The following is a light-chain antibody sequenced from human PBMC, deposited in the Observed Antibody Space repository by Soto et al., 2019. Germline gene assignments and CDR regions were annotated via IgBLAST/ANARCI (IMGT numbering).Light chain of an antibody. Sequence: ETVMTQSPATLSVSPGERATLSCRAGQSVNCYLAWYQQKPGQAPRLLIRGASARATSIPARFSGSGSGTEFTLTISSLQSEDFAVYYCKQYNQWPLTFDGGTKVQI. V-gene: IGKV3-15*01. CDR2: GAS. J-gene: IGKJ4*01. CDR1: QSVNCY. CDR3: KQYNQWPLT.